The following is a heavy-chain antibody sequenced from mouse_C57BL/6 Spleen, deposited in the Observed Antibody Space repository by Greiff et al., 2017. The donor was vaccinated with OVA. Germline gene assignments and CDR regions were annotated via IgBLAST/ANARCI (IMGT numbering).Heavy chain of an antibody. J-gene: IGHJ4*01. Sequence: QVQLKESGAELVKPGASVKMSCKASGYTFTSYWITWVKQRPGQGLEWIGDIYPGSGSTNYNEKFKSKATLTVDTSSSTAYMQLSSLTSEDSAVYYCALTTVVAKAMDYWGQGTSVTVSS. CDR3: ALTTVVAKAMDY. CDR2: IYPGSGST. V-gene: IGHV1-55*01. CDR1: GYTFTSYW. D-gene: IGHD1-1*01.